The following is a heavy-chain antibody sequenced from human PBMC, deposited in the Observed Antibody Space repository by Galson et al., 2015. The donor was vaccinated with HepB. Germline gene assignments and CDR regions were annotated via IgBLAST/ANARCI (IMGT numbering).Heavy chain of an antibody. CDR2: ITGKGDST. D-gene: IGHD5-18*01. V-gene: IGHV3-23*01. CDR3: AKGYGLFDS. Sequence: SLRLSCAASGFAFDSHAMSWVRQAPGRGLEWISGITGKGDSTFYADSVKGRFTVSKANSNTMLYLQMNSLRAEDAGLYFCAKGYGLFDSWGQGILVTVSS. CDR1: GFAFDSHA. J-gene: IGHJ5*01.